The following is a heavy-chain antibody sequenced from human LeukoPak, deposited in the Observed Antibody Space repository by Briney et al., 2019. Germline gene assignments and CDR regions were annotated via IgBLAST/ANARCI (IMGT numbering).Heavy chain of an antibody. J-gene: IGHJ5*02. V-gene: IGHV4-59*01. CDR2: IYGSGST. Sequence: PSETLSLTCTVSGGSISSYYWSWIRQPPGKGLEWIGHIYGSGSTNYNPSLKSRVTLSVDTSKNQYSLKLSSVTAADTAVYYCAREGTSGTHLNWFDPWGQGTLVTVSS. D-gene: IGHD1-1*01. CDR3: AREGTSGTHLNWFDP. CDR1: GGSISSYY.